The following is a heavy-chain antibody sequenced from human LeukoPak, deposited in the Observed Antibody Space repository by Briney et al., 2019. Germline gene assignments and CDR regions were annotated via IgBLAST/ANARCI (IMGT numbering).Heavy chain of an antibody. CDR3: ARWGGGGSSGYYPYDY. CDR2: IYYSGST. Sequence: PSETLSLTCTVSGGSISSYYWSWIRQPPGKGLEWIGYIYYSGSTNYNPSLKSRVTISVDTSKNQFSLKLSSVTAADTAVYYCARWGGGGSSGYYPYDYWGQGTLVTVSS. J-gene: IGHJ4*02. D-gene: IGHD3-22*01. V-gene: IGHV4-59*08. CDR1: GGSISSYY.